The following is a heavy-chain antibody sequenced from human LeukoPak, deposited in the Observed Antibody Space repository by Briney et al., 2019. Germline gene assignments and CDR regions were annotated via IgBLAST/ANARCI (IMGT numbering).Heavy chain of an antibody. Sequence: GGSLRLSCAASGFTFRSYAMSWVRQAPGKGLEWVSAISGSGGSTYYADSVKGRFTISRDNSKNTLYLQMNSLRAEDTAVYYCAKDLGGSPLSPADYWGQGTLVTVSS. CDR3: AKDLGGSPLSPADY. CDR2: ISGSGGST. J-gene: IGHJ4*02. V-gene: IGHV3-23*01. D-gene: IGHD3-16*02. CDR1: GFTFRSYA.